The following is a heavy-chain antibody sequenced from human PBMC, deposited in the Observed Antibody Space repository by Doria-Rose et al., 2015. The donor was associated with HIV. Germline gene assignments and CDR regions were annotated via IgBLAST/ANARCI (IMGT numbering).Heavy chain of an antibody. CDR3: ARFRPSRGIYYSLDV. CDR2: IYSSGST. V-gene: IGHV4-4*09. J-gene: IGHJ6*03. D-gene: IGHD3-10*01. Sequence: QPPGKGLEWIGYIYSSGSTHYNSSLKSRVTISIDTSKNQSSLKLSSVTAADTAVYYCARFRPSRGIYYSLDVWGKGTTVTVSS.